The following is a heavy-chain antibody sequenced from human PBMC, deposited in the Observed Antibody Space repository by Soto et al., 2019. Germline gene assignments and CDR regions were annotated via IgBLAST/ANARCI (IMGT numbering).Heavy chain of an antibody. V-gene: IGHV3-23*01. Sequence: GGSLRLSCAASGFTFSSYAMSWVRQAPGKGLEWVSAISGSGGSTYYADSVKGRFTISRDNSKNTLYLQMNSLRAEDTAVYYCAKGSGRITMIVVVSSYGGAFDTWGQGTMVTVSS. CDR3: AKGSGRITMIVVVSSYGGAFDT. CDR2: ISGSGGST. CDR1: GFTFSSYA. J-gene: IGHJ3*02. D-gene: IGHD3-22*01.